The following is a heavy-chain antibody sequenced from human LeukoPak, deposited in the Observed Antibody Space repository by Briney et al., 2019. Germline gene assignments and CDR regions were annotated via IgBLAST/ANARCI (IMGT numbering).Heavy chain of an antibody. J-gene: IGHJ4*02. CDR1: GFTFSIYT. CDR2: ISDNSRYI. CDR3: ARDCLGSYDY. V-gene: IGHV3-21*01. D-gene: IGHD3-10*02. Sequence: GGSLRLSCAASGFTFSIYTINWVRQAPGKGLEWLSSISDNSRYIYYADSVKGRFTTSRDNAQNSVFLQLNSLRAEDTAVYYCARDCLGSYDYWGQGTLVTVSS.